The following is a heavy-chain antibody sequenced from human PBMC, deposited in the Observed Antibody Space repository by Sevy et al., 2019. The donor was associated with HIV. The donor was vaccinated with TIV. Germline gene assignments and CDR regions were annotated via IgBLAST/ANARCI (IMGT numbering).Heavy chain of an antibody. J-gene: IGHJ6*02. Sequence: SLRLSCVAAGFSFSRHGMHWARQAPGKGLEWVAVISNDGSDKEYAESVKGRFTVSRDNSKDTVYLQMNSLRLDDTAVYYCANSRGRYEGSSWLYYYYIMDVWGQGTTVTVSS. CDR1: GFSFSRHG. V-gene: IGHV3-30*18. CDR3: ANSRGRYEGSSWLYYYYIMDV. CDR2: ISNDGSDK. D-gene: IGHD2-2*01.